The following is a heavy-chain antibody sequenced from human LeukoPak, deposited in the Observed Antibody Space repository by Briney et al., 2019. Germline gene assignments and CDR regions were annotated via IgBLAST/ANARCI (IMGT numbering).Heavy chain of an antibody. CDR1: GGSISSGGYY. D-gene: IGHD2-15*01. Sequence: SETLSLTCTVSGGSISSGGYYWSWIRQHPGKGLEWIGYICYSGSTYYNPSLKSRVTISVDTSKNQFSLKLSSVTAADTAVYYCARVPTRSWFDPWGQGTLVTVSS. V-gene: IGHV4-31*03. CDR2: ICYSGST. CDR3: ARVPTRSWFDP. J-gene: IGHJ5*02.